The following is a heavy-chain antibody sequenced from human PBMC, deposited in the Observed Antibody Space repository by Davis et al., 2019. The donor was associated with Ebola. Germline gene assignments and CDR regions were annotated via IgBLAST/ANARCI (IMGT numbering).Heavy chain of an antibody. D-gene: IGHD3-10*01. CDR2: IIPIFGTA. CDR3: AKGEITMVQGVPSGRYFDY. Sequence: AASVKVSCKASGYTFTSYDINWVRQAPGQGLEWMGRIIPIFGTANYAQKFQGRVTITADKSTSTAYMELSSLRSEDTAVYYCAKGEITMVQGVPSGRYFDYWGQGTLVTVSS. V-gene: IGHV1-69*06. J-gene: IGHJ4*02. CDR1: GYTFTSYD.